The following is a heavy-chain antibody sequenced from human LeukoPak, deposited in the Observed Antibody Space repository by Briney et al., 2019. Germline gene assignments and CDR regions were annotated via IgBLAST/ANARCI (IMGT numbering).Heavy chain of an antibody. D-gene: IGHD6-13*01. CDR2: IYYSGST. CDR1: GGSISSGGYY. CDR3: ARGGIAAPTVYYYYYYYMDV. V-gene: IGHV4-61*08. Sequence: PSQTLSLTCTVSGGSISSGGYYWSWIRQPPGKGLEWIGYIYYSGSTNYNPSLKSRVTISVDTSKNQFSLKLSSVTAADTAVYYCARGGIAAPTVYYYYYYYMDVWGKGTTVTVSS. J-gene: IGHJ6*03.